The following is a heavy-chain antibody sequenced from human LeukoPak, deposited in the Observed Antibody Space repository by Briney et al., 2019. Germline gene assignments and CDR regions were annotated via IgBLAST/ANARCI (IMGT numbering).Heavy chain of an antibody. CDR2: INHGGHT. CDR1: GGSLSGYY. J-gene: IGHJ6*02. D-gene: IGHD6-25*01. CDR3: ARRGPSGSYYYYFAMDV. V-gene: IGHV4-34*01. Sequence: PSETLSLTCDVYGGSLSGYYWSWIRQPPGKRLEWIGEINHGGHTNYNPSLKSRVTISVDTSKNQFSLNLSSVTAADTAVYYCARRGPSGSYYYYFAMDVWGQGTTVTVSS.